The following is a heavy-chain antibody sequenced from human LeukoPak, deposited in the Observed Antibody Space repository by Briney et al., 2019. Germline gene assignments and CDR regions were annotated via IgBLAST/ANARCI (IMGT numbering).Heavy chain of an antibody. D-gene: IGHD3-22*01. J-gene: IGHJ5*02. CDR1: GGSISSGSYY. CDR3: ARDYRPRTYYYDSSGLTNWFDP. CDR2: IYTSGST. Sequence: SQTLSLTCTVSGGSISSGSYYWSWIRQPAGKGLEWIGRIYTSGSTNYNPSLKSRVTISVDTSKNQFSLKLSSVTAADTAVYYCARDYRPRTYYYDSSGLTNWFDPWGQGTLVTVSS. V-gene: IGHV4-61*02.